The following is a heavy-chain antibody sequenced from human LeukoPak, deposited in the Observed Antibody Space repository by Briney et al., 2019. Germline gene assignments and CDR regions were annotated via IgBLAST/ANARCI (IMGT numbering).Heavy chain of an antibody. CDR1: GGSFSGYY. CDR2: INHSGST. Sequence: SETLSLTCAVYGGSFSGYYWSWIRQPQGKGLEWVGEINHSGSTNYNPSLKSRVTISVDTSKNQFSLKLRSVTAADTAVYYCTEFYFDRSGYADYWGQGTLVTVSS. J-gene: IGHJ4*02. D-gene: IGHD3-22*01. V-gene: IGHV4-34*01. CDR3: TEFYFDRSGYADY.